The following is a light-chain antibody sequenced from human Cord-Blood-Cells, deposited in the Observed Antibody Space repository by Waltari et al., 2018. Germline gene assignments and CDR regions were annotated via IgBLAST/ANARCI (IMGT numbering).Light chain of an antibody. CDR1: SSNIGAGYD. CDR3: QSYDSSLSAVV. J-gene: IGLJ2*01. CDR2: GNS. V-gene: IGLV1-40*01. Sequence: QSVLTQPPSVSGAPGQRVTISCTGSSSNIGAGYDVPWYQQLPGTAPKLLFYGNSNRPSGVPDRFSGSKSGTSAALAITGLQAEDEADYYCQSYDSSLSAVVFGGGTKLTVL.